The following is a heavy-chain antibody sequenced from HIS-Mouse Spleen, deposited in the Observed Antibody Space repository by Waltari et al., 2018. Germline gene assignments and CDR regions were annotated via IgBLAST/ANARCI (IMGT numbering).Heavy chain of an antibody. D-gene: IGHD6-13*01. J-gene: IGHJ2*01. CDR1: GGSISSSSYY. Sequence: QLQLQESGPGLVKPSETLSLTCTVSGGSISSSSYYWGWIRQPPGKGLEWIGSIYYSGSTYCTPSLKSRVTRSVDTSKNQFSLKLISVTAADTAVYYCAREIPYSSSWYDWYFDLWGRGTLVTVSS. V-gene: IGHV4-39*07. CDR3: AREIPYSSSWYDWYFDL. CDR2: IYYSGST.